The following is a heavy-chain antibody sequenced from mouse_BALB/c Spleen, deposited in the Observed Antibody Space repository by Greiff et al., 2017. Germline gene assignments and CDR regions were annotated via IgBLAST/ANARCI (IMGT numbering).Heavy chain of an antibody. D-gene: IGHD1-1*01. CDR2: IYPGGGYT. V-gene: IGHV1-63*02. CDR3: ARCRYYGYWYFDV. Sequence: QVQLQQSGAELVRPGTSVKISCKASGYTFTNYWLGWVKQRPGHGLEWIGDIYPGGGYTNYNEKFKGKATLTADTSSSTAYMQLSSLTSEDSAVYFCARCRYYGYWYFDVWGAGTTVTVSS. CDR1: GYTFTNYW. J-gene: IGHJ1*01.